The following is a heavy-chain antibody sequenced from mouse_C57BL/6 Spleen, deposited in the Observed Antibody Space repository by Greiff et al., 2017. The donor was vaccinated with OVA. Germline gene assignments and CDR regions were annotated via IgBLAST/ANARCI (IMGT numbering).Heavy chain of an antibody. CDR3: ARPLYYGSSYYAMDY. J-gene: IGHJ4*01. V-gene: IGHV14-2*01. CDR2: IDPEDGET. CDR1: GFNIKDYY. Sequence: VQLKQSGAELVKPGASVKLSCTASGFNIKDYYLHWVKQRTEQGLEWIGRIDPEDGETKYAPKFQGKATITADTSSNTAYLQLSSLTSEDTAVYYGARPLYYGSSYYAMDYWGQGTSVTVAS. D-gene: IGHD1-1*01.